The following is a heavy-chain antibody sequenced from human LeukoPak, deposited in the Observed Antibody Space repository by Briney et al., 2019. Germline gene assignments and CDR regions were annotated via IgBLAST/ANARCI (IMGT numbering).Heavy chain of an antibody. D-gene: IGHD5-18*01. CDR1: GFTFDDYA. J-gene: IGHJ4*02. CDR2: ISWNSGSI. Sequence: GGSLRLSCAASGFTFDDYAMHWVRQAPGKGLEWVSGISWNSGSIGYADSVKGRFTISRDNAKNSLYLQMNSLRAEDTALYYCAKDKGLHTAMVDYWGQGTLVTVSS. CDR3: AKDKGLHTAMVDY. V-gene: IGHV3-9*01.